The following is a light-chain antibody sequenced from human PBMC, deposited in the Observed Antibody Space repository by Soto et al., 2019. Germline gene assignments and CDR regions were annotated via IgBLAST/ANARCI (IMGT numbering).Light chain of an antibody. CDR2: GAS. J-gene: IGKJ3*01. CDR3: QQYHSYPLT. V-gene: IGKV1-8*01. CDR1: QGISSY. Sequence: IRMTQSPSSFSASTGDRVTITCRASQGISSYLAWYQQKPGKAPKLLIHGASTLQSGVPPRFSGSGSVTDFTLTTNCLQPEDFATYSCQQYHSYPLTVGPGTKVYI.